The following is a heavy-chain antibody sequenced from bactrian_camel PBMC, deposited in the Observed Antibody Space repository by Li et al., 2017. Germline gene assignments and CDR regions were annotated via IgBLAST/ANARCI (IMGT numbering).Heavy chain of an antibody. Sequence: HVQLVESGGGSVQPGGSLRLSCVVSGYTDSDSRNFMGWFRQTPGKEREGVAAIWSSRGGDGYYADGVKGRFTISHDNAKKTAYLEMNTLKPEDSGMYICAAELRPDYVLQVRNILRPSGYNRWGRGTQVTVS. CDR2: IWSSRGGD. V-gene: IGHV3-3*01. CDR3: AAELRPDYVLQVRNILRPSGYNR. J-gene: IGHJ4*01. D-gene: IGHD4*01. CDR1: GYTDSDSRNF.